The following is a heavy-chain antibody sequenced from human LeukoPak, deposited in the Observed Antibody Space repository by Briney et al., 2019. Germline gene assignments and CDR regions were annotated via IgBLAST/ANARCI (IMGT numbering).Heavy chain of an antibody. CDR2: IYPSGST. CDR1: GDTISSNY. V-gene: IGHV4-4*07. D-gene: IGHD2-2*01. J-gene: IGHJ4*02. CDR3: ARDRNLVVVPAVANFDY. Sequence: SETLSLTCTVSGDTISSNYWSWVRQPAGKGLEWIGRIYPSGSTNYNPSLKSRVTMSVDTSKNQFSLKLSSVTVADTAVYYCARDRNLVVVPAVANFDYWGQGTLVTVSS.